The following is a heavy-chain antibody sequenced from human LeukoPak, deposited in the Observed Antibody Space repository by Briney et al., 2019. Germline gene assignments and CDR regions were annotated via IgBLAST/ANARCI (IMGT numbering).Heavy chain of an antibody. J-gene: IGHJ5*02. CDR3: ARAVHPTVNYYGSGSYRDWFDP. CDR1: GYTFTSYD. D-gene: IGHD3-10*01. CDR2: MNPNSGNT. Sequence: ASVKVSCRPSGYTFTSYDFNWVRQATGQGLEWMGWMNPNSGNTGYAQKFQGRVTITADKSTSTAYMELSSLRSEDTAVYYCARAVHPTVNYYGSGSYRDWFDPWGQGTLVTVSS. V-gene: IGHV1-8*01.